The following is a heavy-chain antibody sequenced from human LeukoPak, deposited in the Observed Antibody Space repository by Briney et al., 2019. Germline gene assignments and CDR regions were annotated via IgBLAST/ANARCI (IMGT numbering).Heavy chain of an antibody. CDR1: EFTFTGYY. J-gene: IGHJ5*02. D-gene: IGHD4-17*01. Sequence: GASVKVYCKASEFTFTGYYMHWVRQAPGQGLEWMGRINPNSGGTNYAQKFQGRVTVTRDTSISTAYMELSRLRSDDTAVYYCARDRDYGDSSFDPWGQGTLVTVSS. CDR3: ARDRDYGDSSFDP. CDR2: INPNSGGT. V-gene: IGHV1-2*06.